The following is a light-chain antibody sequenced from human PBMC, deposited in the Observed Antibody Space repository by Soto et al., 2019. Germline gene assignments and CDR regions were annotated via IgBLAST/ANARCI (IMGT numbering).Light chain of an antibody. CDR2: GAS. J-gene: IGKJ1*01. CDR1: QSISSSF. CDR3: QQCGSSPET. V-gene: IGKV3-20*01. Sequence: IVLTQSPGILSLSPGQRATLSCRASQSISSSFLAWYQQKPGQAPRLLIYGASSRATGIPDRFSGSGSGTDFTLTISRLEPEDFAVYYCQQCGSSPETFGQGTKVDIK.